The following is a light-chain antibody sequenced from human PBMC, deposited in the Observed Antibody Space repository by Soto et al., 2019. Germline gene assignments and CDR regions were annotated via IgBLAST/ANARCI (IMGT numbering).Light chain of an antibody. CDR1: QTISSY. CDR2: AAS. J-gene: IGKJ3*01. CDR3: QRRYSPPFT. V-gene: IGKV1-39*01. Sequence: DIQMTQSPSSLSASVGDGVTITCRASQTISSYLNWYQQRPEIAPRLLIYAASTLQSGVTSRVSGRVFATKFTLAINSLQPEYFATYYCQRRYSPPFTFGPGTKVYI.